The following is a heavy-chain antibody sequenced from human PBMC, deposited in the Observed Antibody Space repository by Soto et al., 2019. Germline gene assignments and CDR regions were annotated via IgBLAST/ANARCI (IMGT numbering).Heavy chain of an antibody. Sequence: TLSLTCTVSGGSISSGGYYWSWIRQHPGKGLEWIGYIYYSGSTYYNPSLKSRVTISVDTSKNQFSLKLSSVTAADTAVYYCARAGHYDSSGYLQYYYYYGMDVWGQGTTVTVSS. CDR3: ARAGHYDSSGYLQYYYYYGMDV. V-gene: IGHV4-31*03. D-gene: IGHD3-22*01. J-gene: IGHJ6*02. CDR2: IYYSGST. CDR1: GGSISSGGYY.